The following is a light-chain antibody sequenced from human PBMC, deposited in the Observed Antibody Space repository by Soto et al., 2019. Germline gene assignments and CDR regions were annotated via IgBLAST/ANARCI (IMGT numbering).Light chain of an antibody. CDR3: QQRSNWPPLT. CDR2: YAS. CDR1: QSVSTY. Sequence: EIVLTQSPATLSLSPGERATLSCRASQSVSTYLAWYQQKPGQAPRLLIYYASNRATGIPTRFSGSGSGTDFTLTISNLEPEDFAVYYCQQRSNWPPLTFGGGTKVEIK. J-gene: IGKJ4*01. V-gene: IGKV3-11*01.